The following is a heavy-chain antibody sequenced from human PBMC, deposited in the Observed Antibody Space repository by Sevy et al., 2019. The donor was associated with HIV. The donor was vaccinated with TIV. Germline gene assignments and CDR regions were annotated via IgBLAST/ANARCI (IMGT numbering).Heavy chain of an antibody. D-gene: IGHD2-21*01. Sequence: GGCLRLSCAGYGFSFSGSDMHWVRQPTGKGLEWISSIGTLGDTFYVDSVKGRFTISRDNAKSSLYLEMSSLRAGDTALYYCVRGLQTHCDRTACPLDHWGQGTLVTVSS. CDR3: VRGLQTHCDRTACPLDH. CDR2: IGTLGDT. V-gene: IGHV3-13*01. J-gene: IGHJ5*02. CDR1: GFSFSGSD.